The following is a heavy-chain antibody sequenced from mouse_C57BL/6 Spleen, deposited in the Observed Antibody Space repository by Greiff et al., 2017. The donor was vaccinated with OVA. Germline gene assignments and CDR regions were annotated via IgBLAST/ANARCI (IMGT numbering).Heavy chain of an antibody. Sequence: EVKVVESGGGLVQPGGSLRLSCATSGFTFSDFYMAWVRQPPGKRLAWIAASSNKDNDYPTEHSAYVKGRFIVSRDTAQSILYLQMNALRAEDTAIYYCARYYYGSSYWYFDVWGAGTTVTVSA. CDR3: ARYYYGSSYWYFDV. D-gene: IGHD1-1*01. CDR2: SSNKDNDYPT. V-gene: IGHV7-1*02. CDR1: GFTFSDFY. J-gene: IGHJ1*01.